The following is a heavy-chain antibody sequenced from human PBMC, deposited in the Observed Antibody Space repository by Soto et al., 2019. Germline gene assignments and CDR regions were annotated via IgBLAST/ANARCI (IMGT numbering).Heavy chain of an antibody. V-gene: IGHV3-7*01. Sequence: EVQLVESGGGLVQPGGSLRLSCAASGFSSSDYWMNWVRQAPGKGLEGVAIIKQDGRDRYYVDSVKGRFTDSRDNAKNSLYLQMSSRRVEDTALYYCARGRGWHHDYWGQGTLVTVSS. CDR1: GFSSSDYW. CDR2: IKQDGRDR. D-gene: IGHD6-19*01. CDR3: ARGRGWHHDY. J-gene: IGHJ4*02.